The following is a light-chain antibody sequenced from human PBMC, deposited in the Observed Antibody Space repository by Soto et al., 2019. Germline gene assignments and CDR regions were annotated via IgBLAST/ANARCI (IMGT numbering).Light chain of an antibody. CDR3: QQYGRSPPYT. Sequence: EIVLTQSPGTLSLSPGERATLSCRARQSLSSLAWYQQKPGQAPRLLIYGASSRATGIPDRFSGSGSGTDFTLNISRLEPEDFAVYYCQQYGRSPPYTFGQETKLEIK. J-gene: IGKJ2*01. CDR1: QSLSS. CDR2: GAS. V-gene: IGKV3-20*01.